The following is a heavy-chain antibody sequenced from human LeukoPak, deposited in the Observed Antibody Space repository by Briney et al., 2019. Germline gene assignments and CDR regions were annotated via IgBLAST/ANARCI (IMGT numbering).Heavy chain of an antibody. V-gene: IGHV1-18*01. CDR1: GYTFTSYG. D-gene: IGHD3-10*01. CDR3: ARDLLRRSITMVRGVISKYNWFDP. Sequence: ASVKVSCKASGYTFTSYGISWVRQAPGLGLEWMGWISAYNGNTNYAQKLQGRVTMTTDTSTSTAYMELRSLRSDDTAVYYCARDLLRRSITMVRGVISKYNWFDPWGQGTLVTVSS. J-gene: IGHJ5*02. CDR2: ISAYNGNT.